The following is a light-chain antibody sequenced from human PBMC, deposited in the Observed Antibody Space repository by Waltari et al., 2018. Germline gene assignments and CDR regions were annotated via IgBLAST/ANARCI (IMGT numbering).Light chain of an antibody. CDR2: SDT. Sequence: QSVLTQPPSVSGAPGQRVTISCTGSSSNLGAGYYVHWYQQHQGAPPKLLISSDTNRPSGVPDRFSGSKSGTSASLAITGLQAEDDADYYCQSFDSSLNAWVFGGGTRLTVL. V-gene: IGLV1-40*01. CDR1: SSNLGAGYY. CDR3: QSFDSSLNAWV. J-gene: IGLJ3*02.